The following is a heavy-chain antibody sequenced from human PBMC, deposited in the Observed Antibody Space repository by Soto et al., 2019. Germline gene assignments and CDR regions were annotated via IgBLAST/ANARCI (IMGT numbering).Heavy chain of an antibody. V-gene: IGHV4-59*01. CDR2: VYFTGST. Sequence: KPSETLSLTCTVSGASISSSYWSWIRQSPGNGLEWIGSVYFTGSTNYNPSLKSRVTISVDTSKNQFSLKLNSVTAADTAVYYCARGYSDNSGQPKTFDIWGQGTMVTVSS. CDR1: GASISSSY. D-gene: IGHD3-22*01. CDR3: ARGYSDNSGQPKTFDI. J-gene: IGHJ3*02.